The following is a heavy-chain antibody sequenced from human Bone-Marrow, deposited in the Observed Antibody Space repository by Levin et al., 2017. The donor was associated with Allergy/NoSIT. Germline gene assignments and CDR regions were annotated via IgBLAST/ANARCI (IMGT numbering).Heavy chain of an antibody. Sequence: GGSLRLSCAASGITFSFYAMNWVRQVPGKGLEWVSGISGAGDDTFYAESVKGRFTVSRDNSKNTLYLQLNSLRVEDTAIYYCAKEYDSSGLYLNDAFDVWGQGTTVTVSS. D-gene: IGHD3-22*01. CDR3: AKEYDSSGLYLNDAFDV. V-gene: IGHV3-23*01. CDR1: GITFSFYA. CDR2: ISGAGDDT. J-gene: IGHJ3*01.